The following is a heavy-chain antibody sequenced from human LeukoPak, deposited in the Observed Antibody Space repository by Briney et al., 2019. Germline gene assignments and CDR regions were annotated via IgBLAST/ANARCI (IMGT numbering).Heavy chain of an antibody. CDR3: ARGRSNAFDV. J-gene: IGHJ3*01. D-gene: IGHD5/OR15-5a*01. V-gene: IGHV4-30-4*01. Sequence: PSQTLSLTCTVSGGSISIDYYWGWIRQTPGKGPGLEWIGYIFYSGDTNYNASLRSRATISVDTSKNEFSLQLISVTAADTAIYFCARGRSNAFDVWGPGTVVTVSS. CDR2: IFYSGDT. CDR1: GGSISIDYY.